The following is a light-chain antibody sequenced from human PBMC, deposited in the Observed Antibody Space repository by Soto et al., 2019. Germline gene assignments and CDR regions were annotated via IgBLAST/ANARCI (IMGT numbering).Light chain of an antibody. V-gene: IGLV2-14*01. CDR1: SSDVGGYNH. CDR3: SSYKRGATLV. J-gene: IGLJ2*01. Sequence: QSALTQPASVSGSPGQSITISCTGTSSDVGGYNHVAWYQQYPGKAPKLIIFEVSDRPSGVSSRFSGSKSGNTASLSISGLQPEDEADYYCSSYKRGATLVFGGGTKLTVL. CDR2: EVS.